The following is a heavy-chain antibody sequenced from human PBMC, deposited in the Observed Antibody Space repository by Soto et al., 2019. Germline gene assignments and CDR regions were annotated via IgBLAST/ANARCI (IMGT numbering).Heavy chain of an antibody. J-gene: IGHJ6*02. V-gene: IGHV6-1*01. D-gene: IGHD3-10*01. CDR1: GDSVSSNSAA. Sequence: SQTLSLTCAISGDSVSSNSAAWIGIRQSPSRGLEWLGRTYYKSKWNTDYALSVKSRITISPDTSQNLFSLDLDSVTPEDTAVYYCAGVTWFRGLDVWGQGTPVTVS. CDR3: AGVTWFRGLDV. CDR2: TYYKSKWNT.